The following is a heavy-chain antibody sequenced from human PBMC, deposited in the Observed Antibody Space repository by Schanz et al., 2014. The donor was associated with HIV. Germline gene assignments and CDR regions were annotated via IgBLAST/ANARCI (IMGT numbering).Heavy chain of an antibody. CDR2: ISYDGNDK. Sequence: QVPLVESGGGVVQPGRSLRLSCAVSGFTFSNYAMHWVRQAPGKGLEWVALISYDGNDKYYADSVKGRFTISRDNSKNTLFLQMNSLRAEDTAVYHCAARYCSGAKCYSLDYWGQGTLVTVSS. CDR1: GFTFSNYA. J-gene: IGHJ4*02. D-gene: IGHD2-15*01. CDR3: AARYCSGAKCYSLDY. V-gene: IGHV3-30*04.